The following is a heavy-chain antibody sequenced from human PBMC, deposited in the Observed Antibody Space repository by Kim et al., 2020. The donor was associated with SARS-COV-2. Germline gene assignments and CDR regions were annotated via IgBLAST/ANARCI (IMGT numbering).Heavy chain of an antibody. Sequence: SVKGRFTISRDNSKNTLYLQMNSLRAEDTAVYYCARDEGSGTPRPYYFDYWGQGTLVTVSS. V-gene: IGHV3-30*07. CDR3: ARDEGSGTPRPYYFDY. D-gene: IGHD3-10*01. J-gene: IGHJ4*02.